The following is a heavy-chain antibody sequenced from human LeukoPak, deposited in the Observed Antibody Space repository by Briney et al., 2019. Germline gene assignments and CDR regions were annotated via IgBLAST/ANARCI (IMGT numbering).Heavy chain of an antibody. Sequence: SETLSLTCTVSGGSISSYYWSWIRQPPGKGLEWIGYIYTSGSTNYNPSLKSRVTISVDTSKNQFSLKLSSVTAADTAVYYCASQMTTVTTQQTPINYYYYYMDVWGKGTTVTVSS. CDR3: ASQMTTVTTQQTPINYYYYYMDV. J-gene: IGHJ6*03. CDR2: IYTSGST. CDR1: GGSISSYY. D-gene: IGHD4-17*01. V-gene: IGHV4-4*09.